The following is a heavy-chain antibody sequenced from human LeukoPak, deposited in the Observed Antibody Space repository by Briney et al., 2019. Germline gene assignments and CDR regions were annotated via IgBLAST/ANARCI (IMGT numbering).Heavy chain of an antibody. CDR2: MNPNSGNT. J-gene: IGHJ4*02. CDR3: ATGDCTNGVCYDY. Sequence: GASVKVSCKASGYTFTSYDINWVRQATGQGLEWMGWMNPNSGNTGYAQKFQGRVTMTRNTSISTAYMELSSLRSEDTAVYYCATGDCTNGVCYDYWGQGTLVTVSS. V-gene: IGHV1-8*01. D-gene: IGHD2-8*01. CDR1: GYTFTSYD.